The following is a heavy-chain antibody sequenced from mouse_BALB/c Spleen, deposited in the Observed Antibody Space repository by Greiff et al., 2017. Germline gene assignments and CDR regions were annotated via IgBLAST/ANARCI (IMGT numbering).Heavy chain of an antibody. V-gene: IGHV3-2*02. Sequence: EVKLLESGPGLVKPSQSLSLTCTVTGYSITSDYAWNWIRQFPGNKLEWMGYISYSGSTSYNPTLKSRISITRDTTKNQFFLQLNSVTTEDTATYYCARRGIYYEYGAWYFDVWGEGTTVTVSS. J-gene: IGHJ1*01. CDR1: GYSITSDYA. CDR3: ARRGIYYEYGAWYFDV. CDR2: ISYSGST. D-gene: IGHD2-4*01.